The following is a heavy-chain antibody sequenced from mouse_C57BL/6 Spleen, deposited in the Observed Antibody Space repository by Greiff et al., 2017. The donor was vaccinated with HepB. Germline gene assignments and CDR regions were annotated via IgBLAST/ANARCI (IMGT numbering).Heavy chain of an antibody. V-gene: IGHV1-69*01. D-gene: IGHD1-1*01. Sequence: VQLQQPGAELVTPGASVKLSCKASGYTFTSYWMHWVKQRPGQGLEWIGEIDPSDSYTNYNQKFKGKSTLTVDKSSSTAYMQLSSLTSEDSAVYYCARSGYYGSSPFAYWGQGTLVTVSA. CDR2: IDPSDSYT. CDR1: GYTFTSYW. CDR3: ARSGYYGSSPFAY. J-gene: IGHJ3*01.